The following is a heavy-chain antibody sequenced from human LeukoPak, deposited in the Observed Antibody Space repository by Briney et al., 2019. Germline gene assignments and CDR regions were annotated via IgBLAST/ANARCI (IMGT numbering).Heavy chain of an antibody. J-gene: IGHJ4*02. D-gene: IGHD3-10*01. Sequence: GGSLRLSCAASGFTFSSYEMNWVRQAPGKGLEWVSYISSSGRTIYYADSVKGRLTISRDNAKNSLYLQMNSLRAEDTAVYYCARGSLVHYYNSGTYRIRAGFDYWGQGTLVTVSS. CDR2: ISSSGRTI. CDR3: ARGSLVHYYNSGTYRIRAGFDY. V-gene: IGHV3-48*03. CDR1: GFTFSSYE.